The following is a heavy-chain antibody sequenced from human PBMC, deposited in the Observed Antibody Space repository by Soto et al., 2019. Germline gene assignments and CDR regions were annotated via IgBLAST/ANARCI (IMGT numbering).Heavy chain of an antibody. Sequence: PSETLSLTCAVSGGFISSGGYSWSWIRQPPGKGLEWIGYIYHSGSTYYNPSLKSRVTISVDRSKNQFSLKLSSVTAADTAVYYCARGGGYCSSTSCYTGMNYFDYWGQGTLVTVSS. CDR2: IYHSGST. CDR1: GGFISSGGYS. D-gene: IGHD2-2*02. CDR3: ARGGGYCSSTSCYTGMNYFDY. V-gene: IGHV4-30-2*01. J-gene: IGHJ4*02.